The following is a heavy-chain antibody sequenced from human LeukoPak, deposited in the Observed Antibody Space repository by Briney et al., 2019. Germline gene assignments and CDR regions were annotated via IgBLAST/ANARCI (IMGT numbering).Heavy chain of an antibody. Sequence: SETLSLTCTVSGGSISSYYWSWIRQPPGKGLEWIGYIYYSGSTNYNPSLKSRVTISVDTSKNQFSLKLSSVTAADTAVYYCARAVGAVAEFYYYMDVWGKGTTVTVSS. CDR3: ARAVGAVAEFYYYMDV. CDR2: IYYSGST. J-gene: IGHJ6*03. D-gene: IGHD6-19*01. CDR1: GGSISSYY. V-gene: IGHV4-59*01.